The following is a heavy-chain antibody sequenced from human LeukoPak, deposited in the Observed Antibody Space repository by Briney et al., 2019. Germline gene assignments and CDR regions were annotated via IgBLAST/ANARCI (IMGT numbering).Heavy chain of an antibody. V-gene: IGHV3-23*01. D-gene: IGHD3-16*02. CDR1: GFTFSSYA. Sequence: TGGSLRLSCAASGFTFSSYAMSWVRQAPGKGLEWVSAISGSGGSTYYADSVKGRFTISRDNSKNTLYLQMNSLRAEDTAVYYCARDPGTPDYDYVWGSYRYLDYWGQGTLVTVSS. CDR3: ARDPGTPDYDYVWGSYRYLDY. J-gene: IGHJ4*02. CDR2: ISGSGGST.